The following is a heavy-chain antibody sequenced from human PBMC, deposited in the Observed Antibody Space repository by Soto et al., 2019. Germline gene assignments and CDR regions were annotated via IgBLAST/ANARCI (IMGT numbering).Heavy chain of an antibody. CDR2: ISATGGGT. J-gene: IGHJ4*02. Sequence: GGALRLSCAASGFKFSNYAMRWVRQAPGKGLEWVSLISATGGGTYYADSVKGRFTISRDNSHNTLYLQVHSLTAEDTAVYYCAKDRRAGGNSAFYFDFWGQGAQVTVSS. V-gene: IGHV3-23*01. CDR3: AKDRRAGGNSAFYFDF. D-gene: IGHD3-16*01. CDR1: GFKFSNYA.